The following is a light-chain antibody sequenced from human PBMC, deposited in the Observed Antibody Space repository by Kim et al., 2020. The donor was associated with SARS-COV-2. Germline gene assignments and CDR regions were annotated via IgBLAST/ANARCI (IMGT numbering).Light chain of an antibody. CDR2: NAS. CDR1: QSISSW. V-gene: IGKV1-5*03. CDR3: QQYNSYWT. J-gene: IGKJ1*01. Sequence: DIQMTQSPSTLSASVGDRVTITCRASQSISSWLAWYQQKPGKAPKLLIYNASSLESGVPSSFSGSGSGTEFTLTISSLQPDDFATYCCQQYNSYWTFGQGTKVDIK.